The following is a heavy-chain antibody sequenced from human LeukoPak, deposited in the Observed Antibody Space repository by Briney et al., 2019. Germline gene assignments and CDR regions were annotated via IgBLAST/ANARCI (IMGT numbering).Heavy chain of an antibody. D-gene: IGHD3-10*02. CDR3: AELGITMIGGV. Sequence: GGSLRLSCAASGFTFSSYWMNWVRQAPGKGLEWVSAISGSGGSTYYADSVKGRFTISRDNAKNSLYLQMNSLRAEDTAVYYCAELGITMIGGVWGKGTTATISS. CDR2: ISGSGGST. CDR1: GFTFSSYW. J-gene: IGHJ6*04. V-gene: IGHV3-48*03.